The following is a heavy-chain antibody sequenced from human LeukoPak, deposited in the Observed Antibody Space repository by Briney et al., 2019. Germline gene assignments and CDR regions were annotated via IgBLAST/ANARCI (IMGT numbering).Heavy chain of an antibody. Sequence: GASVKVSCKASGYTFTSYAMHWVRQAPGQRLEWMGWINAGNGNTKYSQKFQGRVTITRDTSASTAYMELSSLRSEDTAVYYCARRSQIGSGSNNYYYYGMDVWGQGTTVTVSS. CDR2: INAGNGNT. V-gene: IGHV1-3*01. CDR3: ARRSQIGSGSNNYYYYGMDV. D-gene: IGHD6-19*01. CDR1: GYTFTSYA. J-gene: IGHJ6*02.